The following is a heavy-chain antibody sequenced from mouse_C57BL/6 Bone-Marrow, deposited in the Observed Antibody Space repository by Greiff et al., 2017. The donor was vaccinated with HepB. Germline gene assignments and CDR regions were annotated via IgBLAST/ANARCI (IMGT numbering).Heavy chain of an antibody. CDR1: GYTFTSYW. CDR3: ARTGGYYPY. V-gene: IGHV1-50*01. CDR2: IDPSDSYT. J-gene: IGHJ3*01. D-gene: IGHD2-3*01. Sequence: VQLQQPGAELVKPGASVKLSCKASGYTFTSYWMQWVKQRPGQGLEWIGEIDPSDSYTNYNQKFKGKATLTVDTSSSTAYMQLSSLTSEDSAVYYCARTGGYYPYWGQGTLVTVSA.